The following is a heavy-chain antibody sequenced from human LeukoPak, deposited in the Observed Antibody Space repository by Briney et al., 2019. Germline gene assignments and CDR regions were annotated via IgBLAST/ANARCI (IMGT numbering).Heavy chain of an antibody. CDR2: INPNSGGT. J-gene: IGHJ4*02. CDR1: GYTFTGYY. V-gene: IGHV1-2*02. CDR3: FGSGRFVGYYFDY. D-gene: IGHD3-3*01. Sequence: GASVKVSCKASGYTFTGYYMHWVRQAPGRGLEWMGWINPNSGGTNYAQKFQGRVTMTRDTSISTAYMELSRLRSDDTAVYYCFGSGRFVGYYFDYWGQGTLVTVSS.